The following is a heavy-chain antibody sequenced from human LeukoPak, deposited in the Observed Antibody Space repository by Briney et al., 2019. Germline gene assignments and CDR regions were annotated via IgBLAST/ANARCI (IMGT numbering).Heavy chain of an antibody. V-gene: IGHV3-7*04. J-gene: IGHJ6*02. Sequence: GGSLRLSCAASGFTFSSSWMSWVRQAPGKGLEWVANINQDGGEKNYVDSVKGRSTISRDNAKNSLYLQMNSLRAEDTAVYYCARGHFGMDVWGQGTTVTVSS. CDR3: ARGHFGMDV. CDR2: INQDGGEK. CDR1: GFTFSSSW.